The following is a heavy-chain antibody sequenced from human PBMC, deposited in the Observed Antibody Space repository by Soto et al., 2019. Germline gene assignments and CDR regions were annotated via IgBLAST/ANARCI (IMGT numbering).Heavy chain of an antibody. V-gene: IGHV3-23*01. CDR2: ISGSGGST. J-gene: IGHJ4*02. CDR3: AKDGIFGVVIIAYFDY. Sequence: GGSLRLSCAASGFTFSSYAMSWVRQAPGKGLEWVSAISGSGGSTYYADSVKGRFTISRDNSKNTLYLQMNSLRAEDTAVYYCAKDGIFGVVIIAYFDYWGQGTLVTVSS. CDR1: GFTFSSYA. D-gene: IGHD3-3*01.